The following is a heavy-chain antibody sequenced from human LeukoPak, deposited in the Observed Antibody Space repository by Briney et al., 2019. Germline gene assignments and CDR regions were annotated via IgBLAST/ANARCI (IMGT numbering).Heavy chain of an antibody. Sequence: NPSETLSLTCTVSGGSTSSYFWSWIRQPPGKGLEWIGYIYYTGSTNYNPSLERRLTISLDTSKNQFSLNLNSVTAADTAVYYCARQGRSMAAPGIPNFDYWGQGTLVTVSS. V-gene: IGHV4-59*08. J-gene: IGHJ4*02. CDR3: ARQGRSMAAPGIPNFDY. CDR1: GGSTSSYF. CDR2: IYYTGST. D-gene: IGHD6-13*01.